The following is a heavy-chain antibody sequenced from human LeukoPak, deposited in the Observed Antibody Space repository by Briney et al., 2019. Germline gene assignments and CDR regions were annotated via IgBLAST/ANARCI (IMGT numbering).Heavy chain of an antibody. CDR2: INRSGST. V-gene: IGHV4-34*01. CDR1: GGSFSGYY. Sequence: MASETLSLTCAVYGGSFSGYYWSWIRQPPGKGLEWIGEINRSGSTNYNPSLKSRVTISVDTSKNQFSLKLSSVTAADTAVYYCASYYYYYGMDVWGQGTTVTVSS. J-gene: IGHJ6*02. CDR3: ASYYYYYGMDV.